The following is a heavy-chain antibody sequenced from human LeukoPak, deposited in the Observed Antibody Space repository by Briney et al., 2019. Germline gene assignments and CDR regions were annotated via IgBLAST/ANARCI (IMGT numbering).Heavy chain of an antibody. Sequence: SETLSLSCTVSGGSISSHYWSWIRQPPGKGLEWMGHIYYSGSTNFNPSLKSRVTISVDTSKDQFSLKLSSVTAADTAVYYCARDHAINYFDYWGQGTLVTVSS. J-gene: IGHJ4*02. D-gene: IGHD3-9*01. V-gene: IGHV4-59*11. CDR2: IYYSGST. CDR3: ARDHAINYFDY. CDR1: GGSISSHY.